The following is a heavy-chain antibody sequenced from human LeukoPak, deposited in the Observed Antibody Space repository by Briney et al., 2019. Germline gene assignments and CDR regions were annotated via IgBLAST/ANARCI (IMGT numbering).Heavy chain of an antibody. CDR3: AKDRGDFSGWFF. J-gene: IGHJ4*02. Sequence: GGSLRLSCAASGFTVRSNYLSWVRQAPGKGLEWVSVIYSGGSTDYADSVKGRFTISRDNSKNSLYLQMSSLRIEDTALYYCAKDRGDFSGWFFWGQGTLVTVSS. D-gene: IGHD6-19*01. CDR2: IYSGGST. V-gene: IGHV3-53*05. CDR1: GFTVRSNY.